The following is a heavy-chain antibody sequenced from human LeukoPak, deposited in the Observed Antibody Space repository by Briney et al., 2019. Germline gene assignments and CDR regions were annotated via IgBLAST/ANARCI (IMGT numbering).Heavy chain of an antibody. CDR3: ARGGYSYGYYYYYYMDV. CDR2: ISAYNGNT. CDR1: GYTFTSYG. V-gene: IGHV1-18*01. D-gene: IGHD5-18*01. Sequence: VASVKVSCKASGYTFTSYGISWVRQAPGQGLKWMGWISAYNGNTNYAQKLQGRVTMTTDTSTSTAYMELRSLRSDDTAVYYCARGGYSYGYYYYYYMDVWGKGTTVTVSS. J-gene: IGHJ6*03.